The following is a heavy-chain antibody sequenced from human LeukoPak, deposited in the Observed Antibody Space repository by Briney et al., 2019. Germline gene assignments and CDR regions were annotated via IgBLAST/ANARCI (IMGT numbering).Heavy chain of an antibody. CDR3: ARQKLELGSVEDVDYYYMDV. CDR2: IIPIFGTA. J-gene: IGHJ6*03. V-gene: IGHV1-69*05. Sequence: GASVKVSCKASGGTFSSYAISWVRQAPGQGLEWMGGIIPIFGTANYAQKFQGRVTITTDESTSTAYMELNSLRSEDTAVYYCARQKLELGSVEDVDYYYMDVWGKGTTVTVSS. CDR1: GGTFSSYA. D-gene: IGHD1-7*01.